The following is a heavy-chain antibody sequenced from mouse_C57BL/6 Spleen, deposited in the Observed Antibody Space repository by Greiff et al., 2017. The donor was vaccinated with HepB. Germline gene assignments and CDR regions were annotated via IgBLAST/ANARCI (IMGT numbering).Heavy chain of an antibody. Sequence: EVKLVESGGGLVKPGGSLKLSCAASGFTFSSYAMSWVRQTPEKRLEWVATISDGGSYTYYPDNVKGRFTISRDNAKNNLYLQMSHLKSEDTAMYYCAREGYYGTLFDYWGQGTTLTVSS. CDR2: ISDGGSYT. CDR1: GFTFSSYA. J-gene: IGHJ2*01. D-gene: IGHD1-1*01. CDR3: AREGYYGTLFDY. V-gene: IGHV5-4*01.